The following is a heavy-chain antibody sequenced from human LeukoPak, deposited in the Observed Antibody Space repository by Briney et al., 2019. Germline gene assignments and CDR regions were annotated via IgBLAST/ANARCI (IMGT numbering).Heavy chain of an antibody. CDR2: IYTSGST. CDR3: ARDQFIAAAGTGAFDI. CDR1: GGSISSYY. J-gene: IGHJ3*02. Sequence: PSETLSLTCTVSGGSISSYYWSWIRQPAGKGLEWIGRIYTSGSTNYNPSLKGRVTMSVDTSKNQFSLKLSSVTAADTAVYYCARDQFIAAAGTGAFDIWGQGTMVTVSS. V-gene: IGHV4-4*07. D-gene: IGHD6-13*01.